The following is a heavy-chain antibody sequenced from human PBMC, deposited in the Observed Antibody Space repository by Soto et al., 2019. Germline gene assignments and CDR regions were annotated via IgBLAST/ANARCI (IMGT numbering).Heavy chain of an antibody. CDR1: GFTFSSYG. Sequence: QVQLVESGGGVVQPGRSLRLSCAASGFTFSSYGMHWVRQAPGKGLEWVAVISYDGSNKYYADSVKGRFTISRDNSKNTLYLQMNSLRAEDTAVYYCAKDPRVLLLWSGELSSYFDYWGQGTLVTVSS. CDR2: ISYDGSNK. V-gene: IGHV3-30*18. D-gene: IGHD3-10*01. CDR3: AKDPRVLLLWSGELSSYFDY. J-gene: IGHJ4*02.